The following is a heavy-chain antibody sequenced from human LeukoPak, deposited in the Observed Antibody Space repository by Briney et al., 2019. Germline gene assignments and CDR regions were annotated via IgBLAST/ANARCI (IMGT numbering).Heavy chain of an antibody. V-gene: IGHV3-9*01. D-gene: IGHD3-22*01. Sequence: GRSLRLSCAASGFTFDDYAMHWVRQAPGKGLEWVSGISWNSGSIGYADSVKGRFTISRDNDKNSLYLQMNTLRAEDTALYYCAKEGALNDYDSGGYFPDYFDYGGQGTLVTVSS. J-gene: IGHJ4*02. CDR2: ISWNSGSI. CDR3: AKEGALNDYDSGGYFPDYFDY. CDR1: GFTFDDYA.